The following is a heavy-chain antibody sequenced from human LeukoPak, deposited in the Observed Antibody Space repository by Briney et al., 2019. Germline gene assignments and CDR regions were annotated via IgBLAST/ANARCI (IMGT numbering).Heavy chain of an antibody. CDR3: ARDIPRIAVAVTGY. CDR2: ISYDGTNK. J-gene: IGHJ4*02. Sequence: GGSLRLSCAASGFTFSSYAMSWVRQAPGKGLEWVALISYDGTNKYYADSVKGRFTISRDNSKNTLYLQLNSLRAEDTAVYYCARDIPRIAVAVTGYWGQGTLVTVSS. CDR1: GFTFSSYA. V-gene: IGHV3-30*04. D-gene: IGHD6-19*01.